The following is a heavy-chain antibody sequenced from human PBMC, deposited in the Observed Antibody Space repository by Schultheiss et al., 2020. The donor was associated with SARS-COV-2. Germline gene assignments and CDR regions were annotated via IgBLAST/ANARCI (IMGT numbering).Heavy chain of an antibody. V-gene: IGHV4-59*01. CDR3: ARNTPEQWLPTGFDY. CDR2: IYYSGST. D-gene: IGHD6-19*01. Sequence: SETLSLTCTVSGGSISSYYWSWIRQPPGKGLEWIGYIYYSGSTNYNPSLKSLVTRSVDTSKNQFSVKLSSVTAADTAVYYCARNTPEQWLPTGFDYWGQGTLVTVSS. J-gene: IGHJ4*02. CDR1: GGSISSYY.